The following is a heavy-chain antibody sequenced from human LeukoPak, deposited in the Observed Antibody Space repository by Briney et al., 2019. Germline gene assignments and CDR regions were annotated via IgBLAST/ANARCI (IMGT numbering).Heavy chain of an antibody. J-gene: IGHJ4*02. V-gene: IGHV3-53*05. CDR3: ATRAGSGGGYFDY. Sequence: GGSLRLSCAASGLTVSTDYMSWVRQAPGKGLEWVSVIFPSHSTYYADSVKGRFTISRDNSKNAVYLQMNSLRPEDTAVYYCATRAGSGGGYFDYWGQGTLVTVSS. CDR2: IFPSHST. CDR1: GLTVSTDY. D-gene: IGHD3-10*01.